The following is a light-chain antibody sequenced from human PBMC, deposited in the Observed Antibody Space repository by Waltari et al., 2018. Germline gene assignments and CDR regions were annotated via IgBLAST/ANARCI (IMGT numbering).Light chain of an antibody. CDR1: QDIGVW. V-gene: IGKV1-5*03. Sequence: DIQMTQSPSTLSASVEDRVTITCRASQDIGVWLAWYQQKPGRAPALLIYKASILQSGVPSRFSGSGSGTEFTLTISSLQPDDFATYYCQQFNSYPWTFGLGTKVEI. CDR3: QQFNSYPWT. J-gene: IGKJ1*01. CDR2: KAS.